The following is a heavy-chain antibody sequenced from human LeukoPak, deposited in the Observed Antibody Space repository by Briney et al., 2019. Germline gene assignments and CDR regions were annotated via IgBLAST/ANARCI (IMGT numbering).Heavy chain of an antibody. Sequence: SETLSLTCAVYGGSFSGYYWSWIRQPPGKGLEWIGEINHSGSTNYNPSLKSRVTISVDTSKNQFSLKLSSVTAADTVVYYCARYPGPKGFDYWGQGTLVTVSS. CDR3: ARYPGPKGFDY. J-gene: IGHJ4*02. CDR1: GGSFSGYY. CDR2: INHSGST. V-gene: IGHV4-34*01.